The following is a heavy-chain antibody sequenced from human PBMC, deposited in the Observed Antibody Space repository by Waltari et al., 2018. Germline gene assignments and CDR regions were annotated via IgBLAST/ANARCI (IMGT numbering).Heavy chain of an antibody. CDR3: ARDHDYGDYVTDY. V-gene: IGHV3-48*03. D-gene: IGHD4-17*01. J-gene: IGHJ4*02. CDR2: ISSSGSTI. CDR1: GFTFSSYE. Sequence: EVQLVESGGGLVQPGGSLRLSCATSGFTFSSYEMNWVRQAPGKGLEWVSYISSSGSTIYYADSVKGRFTISRDNAKNSLYLQMNSLRAEDTAVYYCARDHDYGDYVTDYWGQGTLVTVSS.